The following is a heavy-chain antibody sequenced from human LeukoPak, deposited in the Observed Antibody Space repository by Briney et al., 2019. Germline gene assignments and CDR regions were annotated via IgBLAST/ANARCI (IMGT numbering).Heavy chain of an antibody. CDR3: ARGGQQLVRWWFDP. D-gene: IGHD6-13*01. J-gene: IGHJ5*02. CDR2: INAGNGNT. CDR1: GYTFTNYA. V-gene: IGHV1-3*03. Sequence: GASVKVSCKASGYTFTNYAMHWVRQAPGQRLEWMGWINAGNGNTKYSQGFQGRVTITRDTSASTAYMELSSLRSEDMAVYYCARGGQQLVRWWFDPWGQGTLVTVSS.